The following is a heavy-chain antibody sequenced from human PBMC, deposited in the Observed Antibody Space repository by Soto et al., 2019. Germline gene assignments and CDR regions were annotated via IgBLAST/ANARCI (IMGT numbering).Heavy chain of an antibody. CDR2: TSFDGSSG. Sequence: QVQLVESGGGVVQPGRSLRLSCAASGFTFSSSGMHWVRQAPGKGLEWVAVTSFDGSSGYYADSVRGRFTISRDHSNNTLYLQMHSLRAEDTAVYYCATSPPAVAGYFDYWGQGTLVTVSS. CDR3: ATSPPAVAGYFDY. V-gene: IGHV3-30*03. J-gene: IGHJ4*02. CDR1: GFTFSSSG. D-gene: IGHD6-19*01.